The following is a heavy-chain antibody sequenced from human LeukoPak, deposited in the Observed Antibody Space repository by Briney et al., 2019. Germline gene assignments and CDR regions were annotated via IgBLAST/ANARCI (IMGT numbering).Heavy chain of an antibody. CDR1: GDSVSINSAA. V-gene: IGHV6-1*01. Sequence: SQTLSLTFAISGDSVSINSAAWNWIRQSPSRGLEWLGRTYYRSKWYNDYAVSVKSRITIYPDTSKNQCSLQLNSVTPEDTAVYYCARGSSGAIDAFDIWGQGTMVTVSS. CDR3: ARGSSGAIDAFDI. J-gene: IGHJ3*02. CDR2: TYYRSKWYN. D-gene: IGHD6-25*01.